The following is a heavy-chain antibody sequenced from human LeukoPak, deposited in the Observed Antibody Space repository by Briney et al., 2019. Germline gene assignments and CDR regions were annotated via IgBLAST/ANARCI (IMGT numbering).Heavy chain of an antibody. CDR2: ISTTSSTI. Sequence: PGGSLRLSCAASGFTFSSYEMNWVRQAPGKGLEWISYISTTSSTIYYADSVKGRFTISRDNAKNSLYLQMNSLRDEDTAVYYCAGGGAYDSSEYHGRFDYRGQGTMVTVSS. CDR1: GFTFSSYE. V-gene: IGHV3-48*02. CDR3: AGGGAYDSSEYHGRFDY. D-gene: IGHD3-22*01. J-gene: IGHJ3*01.